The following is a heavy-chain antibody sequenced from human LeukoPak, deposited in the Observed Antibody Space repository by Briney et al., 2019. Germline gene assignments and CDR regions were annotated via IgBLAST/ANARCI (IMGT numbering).Heavy chain of an antibody. CDR1: GGSFSGYY. D-gene: IGHD6-13*01. CDR2: INHSGST. V-gene: IGHV4-34*01. Sequence: SETLSLTCAVYGGSFSGYYWSWLRQPPGKGLEWIGEINHSGSTNYNPSLKSRVTISVDTSKNQFSLKLSSVTAADTAVYYCARHLQYSSSPPLDYWGQGTLVTVSS. J-gene: IGHJ4*02. CDR3: ARHLQYSSSPPLDY.